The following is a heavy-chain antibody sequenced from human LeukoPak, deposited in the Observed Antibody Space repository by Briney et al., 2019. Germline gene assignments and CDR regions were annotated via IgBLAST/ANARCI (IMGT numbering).Heavy chain of an antibody. CDR3: ARDTCSSTSCYPTFDY. CDR1: GLTFSKYG. D-gene: IGHD2-2*01. V-gene: IGHV3-23*01. CDR2: INGGGGST. Sequence: PGGSLRLSCAASGLTFSKYGMSWVRQAPGKGLEWVSSINGGGGSTYSADSVRGRFTISRGNSKNTLYLQMNSLRAEDTAVYYCARDTCSSTSCYPTFDYWGQGTLVTVSS. J-gene: IGHJ4*02.